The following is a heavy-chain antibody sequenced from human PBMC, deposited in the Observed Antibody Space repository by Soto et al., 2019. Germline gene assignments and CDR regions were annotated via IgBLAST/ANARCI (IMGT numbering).Heavy chain of an antibody. D-gene: IGHD2-2*03. J-gene: IGHJ6*02. V-gene: IGHV4-34*01. CDR1: CGSFSGYY. Sequence: PSETLSLTCAVYCGSFSGYYWSWIRQPPGKGLEWIGEINHSGSTNYNPSLLSRVTISVDTSKNEFSLRLNSVTAADTAVYYCVRLNGYCVSTKCRGYYGMDVWGQGTTVTVSS. CDR2: INHSGST. CDR3: VRLNGYCVSTKCRGYYGMDV.